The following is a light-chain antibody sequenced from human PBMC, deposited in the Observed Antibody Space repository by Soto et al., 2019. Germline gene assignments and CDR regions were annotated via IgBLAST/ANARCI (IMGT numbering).Light chain of an antibody. J-gene: IGKJ1*01. CDR2: KAS. CDR3: QQYNSSPT. Sequence: DIQMTQSPSTLSASVGDRVTITCRASQSISSWLAWYQQKPGKAPKLLIYKASSLESGVPSRFSGSGSGTEFTLTISSLQPGDFATYYCQQYNSSPTFGQGTKVEIK. CDR1: QSISSW. V-gene: IGKV1-5*03.